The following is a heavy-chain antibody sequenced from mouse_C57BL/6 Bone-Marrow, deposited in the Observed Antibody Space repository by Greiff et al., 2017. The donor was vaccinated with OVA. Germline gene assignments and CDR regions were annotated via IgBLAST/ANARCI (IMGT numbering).Heavy chain of an antibody. CDR3: ARGRLRPFDY. CDR2: IYPGSGNT. J-gene: IGHJ2*01. V-gene: IGHV1-76*01. CDR1: GYTFTDYY. D-gene: IGHD2-4*01. Sequence: LVESGAELVRPGASVKLSCKASGYTFTDYYINWVKQRPGQGLEWIARIYPGSGNTYYNEKFKGKATLTAEKSSSTAYMQLSSLTSEDSAVYFCARGRLRPFDYWGQGTTLTVSS.